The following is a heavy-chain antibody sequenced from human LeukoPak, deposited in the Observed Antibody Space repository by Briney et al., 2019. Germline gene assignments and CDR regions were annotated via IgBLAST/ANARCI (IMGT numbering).Heavy chain of an antibody. CDR2: INVGGDIM. CDR3: AMRDRGYGLDI. D-gene: IGHD3-10*01. Sequence: GGSLRLSCAASGFSLRTYYLIWVRQAPGKGLDWVSIINVGGDIMMYEDSVKRRLTISRDNSKNTFYLQMNRLRVEDTAVYYCAMRDRGYGLDIWGQGTMVTVSS. J-gene: IGHJ3*02. V-gene: IGHV3-23*01. CDR1: GFSLRTYY.